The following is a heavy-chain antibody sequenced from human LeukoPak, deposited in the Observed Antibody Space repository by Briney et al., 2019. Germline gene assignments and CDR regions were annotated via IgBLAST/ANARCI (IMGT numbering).Heavy chain of an antibody. CDR1: GGSISGYY. Sequence: PSETLSLTCTVSGGSISGYYWSWIRQPAGQGLEWIGRIYTNGDTRYNPSLKSRVTMSVDTSKNQLSLKLRPVTAADTAVYYCARGPRHYDYVWGSYRTLVYFDYWGQGTLVTVSS. CDR3: ARGPRHYDYVWGSYRTLVYFDY. J-gene: IGHJ4*02. CDR2: IYTNGDT. V-gene: IGHV4-4*07. D-gene: IGHD3-16*02.